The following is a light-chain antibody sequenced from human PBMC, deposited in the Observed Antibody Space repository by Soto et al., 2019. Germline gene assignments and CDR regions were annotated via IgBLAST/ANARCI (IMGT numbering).Light chain of an antibody. Sequence: DIQVTQSPSSLSASVGDRVTITCRTSHTISNYFNWYQQKPGKAPKLLIYAASSLQSGVPSRFSGSESGTDFTLTISSLQPEDFATYFCQQSSSTRFTFGQGTKLEI. CDR1: HTISNY. CDR2: AAS. CDR3: QQSSSTRFT. V-gene: IGKV1-39*01. J-gene: IGKJ2*01.